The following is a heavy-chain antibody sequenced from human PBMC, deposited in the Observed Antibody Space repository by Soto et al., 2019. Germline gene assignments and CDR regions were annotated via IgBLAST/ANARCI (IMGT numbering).Heavy chain of an antibody. J-gene: IGHJ6*02. CDR2: IYYSGST. CDR1: GGSISSYY. CDR3: ARDGWYDYYHYGMDV. Sequence: QVQLQESGPGLVKPSETLSLTCTVSGGSISSYYWSWIRQPPGKGLEWIGYIYYSGSTNYNPSLKSRVTISVDTAKNQFSLKLSSVTAADTAVYYCARDGWYDYYHYGMDVWGQGTTVTVSS. V-gene: IGHV4-59*01. D-gene: IGHD6-19*01.